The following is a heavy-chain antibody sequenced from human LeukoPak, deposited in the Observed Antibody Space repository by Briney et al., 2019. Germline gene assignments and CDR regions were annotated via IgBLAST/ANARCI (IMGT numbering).Heavy chain of an antibody. CDR1: GFTFSGAA. V-gene: IGHV3-73*01. Sequence: GGSLRLSCAASGFTFSGAAIHWVRQASGKGLEWVGRIRSKVNNYATAYAESVKGRLTFSRDDSKNTAYLQMKSLKAEDTAVYYCSSSWFDSWGQGTLVTVSS. CDR3: SSSWFDS. J-gene: IGHJ5*01. CDR2: IRSKVNNYAT.